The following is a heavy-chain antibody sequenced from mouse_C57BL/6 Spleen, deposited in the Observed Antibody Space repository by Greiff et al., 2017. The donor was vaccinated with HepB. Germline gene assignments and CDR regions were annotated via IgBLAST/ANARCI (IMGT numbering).Heavy chain of an antibody. CDR1: GYAFTNYL. CDR2: INPGSGGT. Sequence: QVQLQQSGAELVRPGTSVKVSCKASGYAFTNYLIEWVKQRPGQGLEWIGVINPGSGGTNYNEKVKGKATLTADKSSSTAYMQLSSLTSEDSAVYFCAREEDGYYPYAMDYWGQGTSVTVSS. V-gene: IGHV1-54*01. J-gene: IGHJ4*01. D-gene: IGHD2-3*01. CDR3: AREEDGYYPYAMDY.